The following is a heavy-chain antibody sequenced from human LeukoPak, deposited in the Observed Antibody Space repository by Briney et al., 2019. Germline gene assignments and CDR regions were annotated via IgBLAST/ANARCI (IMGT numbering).Heavy chain of an antibody. CDR2: LKSKKAGGTT. J-gene: IGHJ3*02. CDR1: GFSFSQAW. Sequence: GGSLRLSCAASGFSFSQAWMSWVRQAPEKGLEWVGRLKSKKAGGTTDYAAPVKGRFTISRDDSKDTLYLQMNNLKTEDTAVYFCTTDDYYEKTPVDFDSFDIWGQGTMATVSS. V-gene: IGHV3-15*01. D-gene: IGHD3-16*01. CDR3: TTDDYYEKTPVDFDSFDI.